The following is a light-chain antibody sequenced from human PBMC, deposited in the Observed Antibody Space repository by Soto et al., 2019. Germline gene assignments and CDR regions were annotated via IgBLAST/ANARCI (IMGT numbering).Light chain of an antibody. CDR1: SSDVGGYNY. CDR3: SSYAGSSNV. CDR2: EVS. V-gene: IGLV2-14*01. J-gene: IGLJ1*01. Sequence: QSALTQPASVSGSPGQSITISCTGTSSDVGGYNYVSWYQQLPGKAPKLIIYEVSIRPSGVSHRFSGSKSGNTASLTISGLQAEDEADYHCSSYAGSSNVFGTGTKVTVL.